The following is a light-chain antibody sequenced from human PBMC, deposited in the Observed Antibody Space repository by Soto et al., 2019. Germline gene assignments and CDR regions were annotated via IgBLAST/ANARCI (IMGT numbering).Light chain of an antibody. Sequence: QSVLTQPPSASGNPGQRVTISCSGSSSNIGSNYVYWYQQLPGMAPKVLIYKNNQRPSGVPDRFSGFKSGTSASLAISGLRSEDEADYSCAVWDDSLSGVVFGGGTKLTVL. V-gene: IGLV1-47*01. CDR3: AVWDDSLSGVV. CDR2: KNN. J-gene: IGLJ2*01. CDR1: SSNIGSNY.